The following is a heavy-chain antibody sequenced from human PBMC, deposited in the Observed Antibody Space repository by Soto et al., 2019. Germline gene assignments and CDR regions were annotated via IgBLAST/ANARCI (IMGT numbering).Heavy chain of an antibody. J-gene: IGHJ4*02. V-gene: IGHV3-23*01. CDR1: GFAFSSYG. CDR2: ISGSGDST. CDR3: AKVLLGFGELVSVTDVDY. Sequence: EVQLLESGGGLLQPGGSLRLSCAASGFAFSSYGMSWVRQAPGKGLEWVSAISGSGDSTYYADSVKGRFTISRDNPKNTLYVQMTSLIAADTAVYYCAKVLLGFGELVSVTDVDYWGQRPLVSVSS. D-gene: IGHD3-10*01.